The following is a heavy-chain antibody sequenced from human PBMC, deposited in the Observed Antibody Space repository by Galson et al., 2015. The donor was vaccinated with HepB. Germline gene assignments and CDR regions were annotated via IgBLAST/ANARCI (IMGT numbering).Heavy chain of an antibody. CDR2: INADDDST. D-gene: IGHD3-22*01. Sequence: SVKVSCKASGYTFINHNMHWVRQAPGKRLEWMGWINADDDSTSYSQSLQGRVTITRDTSATTAHMELSSLRSEDTAVYYCAREGGDSSGYFGTAFDIWGQGTMVTVSS. CDR3: AREGGDSSGYFGTAFDI. CDR1: GYTFINHN. J-gene: IGHJ3*02. V-gene: IGHV1-3*01.